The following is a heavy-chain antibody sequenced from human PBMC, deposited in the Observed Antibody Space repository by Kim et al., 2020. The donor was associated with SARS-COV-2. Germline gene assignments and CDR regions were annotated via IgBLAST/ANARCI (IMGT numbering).Heavy chain of an antibody. J-gene: IGHJ3*02. D-gene: IGHD1-1*01. Sequence: GGSLRLSCAASGFTFSGSPLHWVRQASGKGLEWVGRIRSKANSYATGYAASVKGRFTISRDDSKNTAYLEMSGLKTEDTALYYCTRSPATTLAFWGAFDIWGEGTMVTVSS. CDR3: TRSPATTLAFWGAFDI. CDR1: GFTFSGSP. CDR2: IRSKANSYAT. V-gene: IGHV3-73*01.